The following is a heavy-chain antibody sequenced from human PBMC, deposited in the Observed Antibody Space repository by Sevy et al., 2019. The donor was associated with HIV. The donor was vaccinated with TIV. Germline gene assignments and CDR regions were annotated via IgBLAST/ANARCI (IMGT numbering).Heavy chain of an antibody. D-gene: IGHD2-21*02. V-gene: IGHV3-23*01. CDR2: ISATGGST. Sequence: GGSLRLSCGVSGFALRSYTMNWVRQAPGKGLEWVESISATGGSTYYADSLKGRFTISRDVSKSTLYLQMNSLTAEDTAMFYCAKTLQKLPFHPHYFDYWGQGTLVTVSS. J-gene: IGHJ4*02. CDR3: AKTLQKLPFHPHYFDY. CDR1: GFALRSYT.